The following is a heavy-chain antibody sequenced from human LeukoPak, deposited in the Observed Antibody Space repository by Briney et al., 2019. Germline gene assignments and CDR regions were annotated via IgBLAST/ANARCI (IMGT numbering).Heavy chain of an antibody. J-gene: IGHJ4*02. D-gene: IGHD3-10*01. Sequence: GGSLRLSCAASGFTLSSYEMNWVRQAPGKGLEWLSYISTRGSDVYYADSVMGRFTIFRDNAKNSLYLQMNSLRAEDTAVYYCAKDRGFGVFFQYYFDYWGQGTLVTVSS. CDR1: GFTLSSYE. CDR2: ISTRGSDV. V-gene: IGHV3-48*03. CDR3: AKDRGFGVFFQYYFDY.